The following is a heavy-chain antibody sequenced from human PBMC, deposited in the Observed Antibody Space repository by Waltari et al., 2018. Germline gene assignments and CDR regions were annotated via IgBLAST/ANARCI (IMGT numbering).Heavy chain of an antibody. Sequence: QVQVQQWGAGLVKPSETLSLTCAVYGGSFSGYYWSCLRQPPGKALEWIGEIDHSGVTNYNPSPTSRATISVDTSRNQLSLTLTSVTAADTAIYYCALSRYGLASPKFDPWGQGTLVTVSS. J-gene: IGHJ5*02. V-gene: IGHV4-34*02. CDR3: ALSRYGLASPKFDP. CDR2: IDHSGVT. D-gene: IGHD4-17*01. CDR1: GGSFSGYY.